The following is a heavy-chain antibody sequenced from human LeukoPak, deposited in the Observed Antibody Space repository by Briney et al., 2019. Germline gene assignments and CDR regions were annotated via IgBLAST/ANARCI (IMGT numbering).Heavy chain of an antibody. CDR2: ISSNGGST. Sequence: PGGSLRLSCAASGFTFSSYAMHWVRQAPGQGLEYVSAISSNGGSTYYANSVKGRFTISRDNSKNTLYLQMGSLRAEDMAVYYCSRVSVVGTKYYYYYMDVWGKGTTVTISS. CDR1: GFTFSSYA. CDR3: SRVSVVGTKYYYYYMDV. J-gene: IGHJ6*03. V-gene: IGHV3-64*01. D-gene: IGHD2-2*01.